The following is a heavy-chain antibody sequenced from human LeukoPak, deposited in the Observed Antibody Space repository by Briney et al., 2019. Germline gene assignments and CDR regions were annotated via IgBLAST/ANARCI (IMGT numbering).Heavy chain of an antibody. Sequence: GGSLRFSCAASGFTFSSYAMSWVRQAPGKGLEWVANIKQDGSEKYYVDSVKGRFTISRDNAKNSLFLQMNSLRAEDTAVYYCARDTRTFDYWGQGTLVTVSS. J-gene: IGHJ4*02. CDR1: GFTFSSYA. D-gene: IGHD1-26*01. V-gene: IGHV3-7*01. CDR2: IKQDGSEK. CDR3: ARDTRTFDY.